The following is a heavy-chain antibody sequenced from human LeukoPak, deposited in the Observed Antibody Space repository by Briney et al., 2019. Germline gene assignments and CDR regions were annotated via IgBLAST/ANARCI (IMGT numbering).Heavy chain of an antibody. D-gene: IGHD2-2*02. Sequence: PGGSLRLSCAASGFTFSSYGMHWVRQAPGKGLEWVAVIWYDGSNKYYADSVKGRFTISRDNSKNTLYLQMNSLGAEDTAVYYCARVPAAIRGYYYYGMDVWGQGTTVTVSS. CDR2: IWYDGSNK. V-gene: IGHV3-33*01. CDR3: ARVPAAIRGYYYYGMDV. J-gene: IGHJ6*02. CDR1: GFTFSSYG.